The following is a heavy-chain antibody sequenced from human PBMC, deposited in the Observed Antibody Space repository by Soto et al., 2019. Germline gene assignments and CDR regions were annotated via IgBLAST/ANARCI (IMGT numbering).Heavy chain of an antibody. CDR1: GYSFTGYY. V-gene: IGHV1-2*02. D-gene: IGHD3-10*01. CDR2: INPDSGAT. Sequence: HEHLVQSGAEVKRPGASLKVACKASGYSFTGYYIHWVRQAPGQGLGWMGWINPDSGATTYAQNFQCMVTLTSHTATSTASLDLTRVTSHDTAVYYCARGDYGTVGSPFPYSDYWCQGPLVIVSS. CDR3: ARGDYGTVGSPFPYSDY. J-gene: IGHJ4*02.